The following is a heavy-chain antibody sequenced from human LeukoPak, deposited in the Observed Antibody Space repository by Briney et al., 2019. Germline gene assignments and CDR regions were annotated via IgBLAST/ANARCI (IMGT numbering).Heavy chain of an antibody. J-gene: IGHJ4*02. CDR2: ISANGGST. CDR3: VKDPYKGDSASWYFFHY. Sequence: HPGGSLRLSCSASGFIISDYAMHWVRQAPGKGLEYVSGISANGGSTYYADSVKGRFTISRDTSKNTLYLQMSSLRAEDTAIYYCVKDPYKGDSASWYFFHYWGQGTLVTVSS. D-gene: IGHD6-13*01. CDR1: GFIISDYA. V-gene: IGHV3-64D*06.